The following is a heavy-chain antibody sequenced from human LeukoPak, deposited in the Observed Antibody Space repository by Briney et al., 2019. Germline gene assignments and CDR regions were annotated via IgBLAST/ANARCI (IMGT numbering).Heavy chain of an antibody. Sequence: GASVKVSCKASGYTFTGYYMHWVRQAPGQGLEWMGRISPNSGGTNYAQKFQGRVTMTRDTSISTAYMELSRLRSDDTAVYYCVSGQLVDETPYYYYYMDVWGKGTTVTVSS. CDR1: GYTFTGYY. V-gene: IGHV1-2*06. D-gene: IGHD6-6*01. CDR3: VSGQLVDETPYYYYYMDV. CDR2: ISPNSGGT. J-gene: IGHJ6*03.